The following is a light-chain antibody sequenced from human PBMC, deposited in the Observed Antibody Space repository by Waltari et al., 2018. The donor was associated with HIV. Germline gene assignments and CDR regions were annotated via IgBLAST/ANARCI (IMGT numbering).Light chain of an antibody. V-gene: IGKV4-1*01. J-gene: IGKJ1*01. CDR2: WAS. CDR3: QQYYGYPWT. CDR1: QNLLYSPNNKNY. Sequence: DIVLTQSPDSLAVSLGERATINCKSSQNLLYSPNNKNYLAWFQQQPGQPPKLLIYWASSRESGVPDRLSGSGSGTDFTLSISSLQAEDVAVYYCQQYYGYPWTFGQGTKVEIK.